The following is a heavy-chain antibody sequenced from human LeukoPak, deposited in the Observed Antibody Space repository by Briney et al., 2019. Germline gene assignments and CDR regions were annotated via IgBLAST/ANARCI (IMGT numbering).Heavy chain of an antibody. D-gene: IGHD2-15*01. CDR1: GFTFSDAW. CDR2: XXTKADGGTT. V-gene: IGHV3-15*01. Sequence: GGSLRLSCAASGFTFSDAWXXXVXQAPGMXXXXXXXXXTKADGGTTEYAAPVKGXXXXSRDDSKTTLYLQINSLRSEDTAVYYCTADMPASPRAADYWGQGTLVSVSS. J-gene: IGHJ4*02. CDR3: TADMPASPRAADY.